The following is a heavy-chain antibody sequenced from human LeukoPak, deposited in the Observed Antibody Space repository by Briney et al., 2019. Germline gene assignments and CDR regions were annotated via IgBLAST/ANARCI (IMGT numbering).Heavy chain of an antibody. CDR1: GVAVSGNY. CDR2: IHDTGST. Sequence: PSETLCLTCNVSGVAVSGNYWTWVRQPPGKGLEWIGYIHDTGSTDYNPSLTSRVTRSIDTSKNQFSLRLSSVTAADTAMYYCARVGDSSGYAVFDSWGQGTLVTVSS. D-gene: IGHD3-22*01. J-gene: IGHJ4*02. V-gene: IGHV4-59*02. CDR3: ARVGDSSGYAVFDS.